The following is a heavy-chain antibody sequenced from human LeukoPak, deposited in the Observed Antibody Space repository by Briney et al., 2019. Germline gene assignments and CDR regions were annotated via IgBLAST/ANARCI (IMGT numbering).Heavy chain of an antibody. J-gene: IGHJ3*02. CDR1: GFTFSSYG. Sequence: GRSLRLSCAASGFTFSSYGMHWVRQAPGKGLEWVAVIWYDGSNKYYADSVKGRFTVSRDNAKNSLHLQMNSLRAEDTAVYYCVREVYFYDDSAMEGGFDIWGHGTVVTVSS. CDR2: IWYDGSNK. D-gene: IGHD3-22*01. V-gene: IGHV3-33*01. CDR3: VREVYFYDDSAMEGGFDI.